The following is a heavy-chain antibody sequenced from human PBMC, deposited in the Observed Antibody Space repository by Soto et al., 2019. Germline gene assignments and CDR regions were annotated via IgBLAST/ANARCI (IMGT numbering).Heavy chain of an antibody. J-gene: IGHJ3*02. Sequence: SETLSLTCTVSGGSITSYYWSWIRQSPGKGLEWIGYIYYSGSPNYNPSLKSRVTISADATKNEFSLRLTSVTAPDTAVYYCVRHADRGNYVRALEIWGQGTMVTVSS. CDR3: VRHADRGNYVRALEI. CDR1: GGSITSYY. D-gene: IGHD1-7*01. V-gene: IGHV4-59*08. CDR2: IYYSGSP.